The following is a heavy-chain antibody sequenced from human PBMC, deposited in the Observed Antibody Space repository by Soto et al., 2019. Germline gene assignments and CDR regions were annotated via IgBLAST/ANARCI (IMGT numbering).Heavy chain of an antibody. J-gene: IGHJ6*02. Sequence: PGGSLRLSCAASGFSFSDYYMSWIRQAPGKGLEWVSYISSSGSTIYYADSVKGRFTISRDNAKNSLYLQMNSLRAEDTAVYYCARDGVYSSSGYYYGMDVWGQGTTVTVSS. CDR3: ARDGVYSSSGYYYGMDV. D-gene: IGHD6-6*01. CDR2: ISSSGSTI. V-gene: IGHV3-11*01. CDR1: GFSFSDYY.